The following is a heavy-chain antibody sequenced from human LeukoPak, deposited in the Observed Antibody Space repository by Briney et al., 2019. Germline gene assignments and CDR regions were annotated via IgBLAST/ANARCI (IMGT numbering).Heavy chain of an antibody. CDR3: AKTFSSSNGYNWFDP. V-gene: IGHV1-18*01. J-gene: IGHJ5*02. CDR2: ISAYNGNT. D-gene: IGHD6-13*01. Sequence: ASVKVSCKASGYTFTSYGISWVRQAPGQGLEWMGWISAYNGNTNYAQKLQGRVTMTTDTSTSTAYMEPRSLRSDDTAVYYCAKTFSSSNGYNWFDPWGQGTLVTVSS. CDR1: GYTFTSYG.